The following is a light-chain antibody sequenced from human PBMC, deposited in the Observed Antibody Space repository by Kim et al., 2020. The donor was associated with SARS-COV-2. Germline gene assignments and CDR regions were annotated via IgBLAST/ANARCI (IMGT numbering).Light chain of an antibody. CDR2: GAS. CDR3: QQYGSSPRS. CDR1: QSVSSIY. J-gene: IGKJ2*03. V-gene: IGKV3-20*01. Sequence: LSPGERATLACRASQSVSSIYLAWYQQKPGQAPRLLIYGASSRATGIPDRFSGSGSGTDFTLTISRLEPEDFAVYYCQQYGSSPRSFGQGTKLEIK.